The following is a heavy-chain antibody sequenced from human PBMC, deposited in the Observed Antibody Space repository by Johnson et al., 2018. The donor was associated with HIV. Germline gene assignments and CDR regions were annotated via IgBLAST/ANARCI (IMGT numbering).Heavy chain of an antibody. V-gene: IGHV3-74*01. CDR3: AKPPSMGADAFDI. J-gene: IGHJ3*02. CDR1: GFTFSTNW. D-gene: IGHD3-16*01. CDR2: INSDGSST. Sequence: EKLVESGGDLVQPGGSLRLSCVGSGFTFSTNWMHWVRQAPGKGLVWVSRINSDGSSTSYADSVKGRFTISRDNAKNTLYLQMNSLGPEDTAVYYCAKPPSMGADAFDIWGQGTMVTVSS.